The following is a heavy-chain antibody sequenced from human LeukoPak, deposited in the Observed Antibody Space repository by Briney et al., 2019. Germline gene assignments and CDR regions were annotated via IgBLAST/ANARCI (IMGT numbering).Heavy chain of an antibody. V-gene: IGHV4-59*12. Sequence: PSETLSLTCTVSGGSISSYYWGWIRQPPGKGLEWIAYIYYTGSTNYNPSLKSRVTISVDTSKNQFSLKLSSVTAADTAVYYCAREFSGSYRNYYYYYMDVWGKGTTVTVSS. J-gene: IGHJ6*03. D-gene: IGHD1-26*01. CDR3: AREFSGSYRNYYYYYMDV. CDR2: IYYTGST. CDR1: GGSISSYY.